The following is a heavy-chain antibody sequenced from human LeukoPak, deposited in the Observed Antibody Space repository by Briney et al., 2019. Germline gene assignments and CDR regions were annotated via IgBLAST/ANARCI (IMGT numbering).Heavy chain of an antibody. D-gene: IGHD4-17*01. J-gene: IGHJ4*02. Sequence: GRSLRLSCAASGFTFGSYAMHWVRQAPGKGLEWVAVISYDGSNKYYADSVKGRFTISRDNSKNTLYLQMNSLRADDTAVYYCARDNYGRLDYWGQGTLVTVSS. CDR2: ISYDGSNK. CDR3: ARDNYGRLDY. V-gene: IGHV3-30*04. CDR1: GFTFGSYA.